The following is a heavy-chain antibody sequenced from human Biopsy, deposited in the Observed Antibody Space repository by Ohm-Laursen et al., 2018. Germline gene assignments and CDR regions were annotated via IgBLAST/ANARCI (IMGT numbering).Heavy chain of an antibody. CDR1: GFTFSSSW. V-gene: IGHV3-23*01. CDR2: ISDIGSST. D-gene: IGHD2-15*01. J-gene: IGHJ2*01. Sequence: SLRLSCAASGFTFSSSWMHWVRQAPGKGLEWVSAISDIGSSTFYSDSVKGRFTISRDNSKKTLYLQMNSLRAEDTAIYYCAKDQPDLAVVVAAHWYFDLWGRGTLVTVSS. CDR3: AKDQPDLAVVVAAHWYFDL.